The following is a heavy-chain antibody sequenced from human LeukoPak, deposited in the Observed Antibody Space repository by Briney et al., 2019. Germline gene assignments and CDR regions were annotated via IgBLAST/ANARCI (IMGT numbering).Heavy chain of an antibody. CDR2: INTNTGHA. J-gene: IGHJ6*02. CDR1: GYTFTSHG. Sequence: ASVKVSCKASGYTFTSHGMNWVRQAPGQGLEWMGWINTNTGHATYAQGFTGRFVFSLDTSVSTAYLQISSLKAEDTAVYYCARESLYYGMDVWGQGTTVTVSS. CDR3: ARESLYYGMDV. V-gene: IGHV7-4-1*02.